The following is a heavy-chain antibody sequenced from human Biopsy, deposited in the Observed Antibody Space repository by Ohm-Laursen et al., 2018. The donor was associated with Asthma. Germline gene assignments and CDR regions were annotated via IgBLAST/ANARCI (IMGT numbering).Heavy chain of an antibody. Sequence: SLRLSCAASGFTFSNYGMHWVRQAPGKRLEWVAVISFDGSNKYYADFVKGRFTISRDNSKNTLYLQMNSLRAEDTAVYYCAKDVFPGWELRRGPDYWGQGTLVTVSS. J-gene: IGHJ4*02. CDR2: ISFDGSNK. CDR1: GFTFSNYG. V-gene: IGHV3-30*18. D-gene: IGHD1-26*01. CDR3: AKDVFPGWELRRGPDY.